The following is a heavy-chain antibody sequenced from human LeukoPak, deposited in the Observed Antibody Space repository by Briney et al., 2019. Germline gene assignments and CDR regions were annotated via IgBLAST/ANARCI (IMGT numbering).Heavy chain of an antibody. V-gene: IGHV3-74*01. D-gene: IGHD3-3*01. CDR1: GFTFSRYW. CDR2: IKSDGKT. J-gene: IGHJ1*01. Sequence: GGPLRLSCEASGFTFSRYWMHWARHAPGKGLVWVSRIKSDGKTNYADSVKGRFTISRDNAKNTVSLQMNSLRADDTGVYYCARAPCEVGGYYPEYFRHWGQGTLVTVSS. CDR3: ARAPCEVGGYYPEYFRH.